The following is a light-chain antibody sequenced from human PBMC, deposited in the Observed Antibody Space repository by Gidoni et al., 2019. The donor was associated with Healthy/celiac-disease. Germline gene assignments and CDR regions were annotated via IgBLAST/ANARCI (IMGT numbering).Light chain of an antibody. CDR1: SSNIGSNT. CDR2: SNN. CDR3: AAWDDSLNGLV. V-gene: IGLV1-44*01. Sequence: SVPAQPTSASGTPGQGVTISCSGSSSNIGSNTVNWYQQLPGTAPKLLIYSNNQRPSGVPDRFSGSKSGTSASLAISGLQSEDEADYYCAAWDDSLNGLVFGGGTKLTVL. J-gene: IGLJ2*01.